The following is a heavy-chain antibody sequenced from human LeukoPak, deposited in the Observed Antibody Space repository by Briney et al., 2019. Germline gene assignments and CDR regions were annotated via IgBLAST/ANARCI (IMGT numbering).Heavy chain of an antibody. CDR2: ISGSGRSS. V-gene: IGHV3-23*01. D-gene: IGHD3-3*01. CDR3: ATISEPTRAFDI. CDR1: GFTFSGSD. J-gene: IGHJ3*02. Sequence: GGSLRLSCAAPGFTFSGSDMVWVRQAPGKGLEWVSAISGSGRSSYYADSVKGRSTFSRDNSKNTLYLQMNSLRAEDTAVYYCATISEPTRAFDIWGQGTMVTVSS.